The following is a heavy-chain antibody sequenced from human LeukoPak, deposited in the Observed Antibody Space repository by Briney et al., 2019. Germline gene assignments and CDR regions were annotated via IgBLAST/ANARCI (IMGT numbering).Heavy chain of an antibody. J-gene: IGHJ6*02. Sequence: GGSLRLSCAASGFTFSSYGMHWVRQAPGKGLEWVAVISYDGSNKYYADSVKGRFTISRDNSKNTLYLQMNSLRAEDTAVYYCAKDTAMASFDYYYGMDVWGQGTTVTVSS. CDR1: GFTFSSYG. CDR3: AKDTAMASFDYYYGMDV. V-gene: IGHV3-30*18. CDR2: ISYDGSNK. D-gene: IGHD5-18*01.